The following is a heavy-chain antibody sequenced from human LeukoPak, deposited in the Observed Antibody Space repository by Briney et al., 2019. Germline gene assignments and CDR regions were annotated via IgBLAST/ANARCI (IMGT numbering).Heavy chain of an antibody. V-gene: IGHV3-30*02. J-gene: IGHJ4*02. CDR3: AREVIGGNSA. CDR2: IRYDGSNE. CDR1: GFTFSSYG. D-gene: IGHD4-23*01. Sequence: GGSLRLSCAASGFTFSSYGMHWVRQAPGKGLEWVAFIRYDGSNEYYADSLKGRFTISRDDAKNSLYLQMSSLRAEDTAVYYCAREVIGGNSAWGQGTLVTVSS.